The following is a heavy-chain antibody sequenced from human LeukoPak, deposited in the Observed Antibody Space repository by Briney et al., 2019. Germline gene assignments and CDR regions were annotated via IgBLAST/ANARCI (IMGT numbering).Heavy chain of an antibody. CDR3: ARVGTAMASRGY. CDR2: ISSSSSYT. D-gene: IGHD5-18*01. J-gene: IGHJ4*02. Sequence: PGGSLRLSCAASGFTFSDYYMSWIRQAPGKGLEWVSYISSSSSYTNYADSVKGRFTISRDNAKNSLYLQMNSLRAEDTAVYYCARVGTAMASRGYWGQGTLVTVSS. V-gene: IGHV3-11*05. CDR1: GFTFSDYY.